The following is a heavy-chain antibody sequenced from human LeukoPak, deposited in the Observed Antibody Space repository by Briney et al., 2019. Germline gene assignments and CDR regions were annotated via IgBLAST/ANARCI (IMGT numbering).Heavy chain of an antibody. Sequence: SETLSLTCTVSGGSISTCFWSWIRQPAGKGLEWIGRIYTSGSTNFNPSLKSRVTMSVDTSKNQFSLKLSSVTAADTAVYYCAGEVGYSYGSDYWGQGTLVTVSS. CDR2: IYTSGST. CDR3: AGEVGYSYGSDY. V-gene: IGHV4-4*07. D-gene: IGHD5-18*01. J-gene: IGHJ4*02. CDR1: GGSISTCF.